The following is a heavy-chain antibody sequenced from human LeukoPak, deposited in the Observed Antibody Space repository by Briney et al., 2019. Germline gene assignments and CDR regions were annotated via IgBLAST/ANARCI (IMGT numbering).Heavy chain of an antibody. CDR1: GVSISSGSYY. CDR2: IYTSGST. CDR3: AREVAAAGTNWFDP. J-gene: IGHJ5*02. V-gene: IGHV4-61*02. Sequence: SETLSLTCTVSGVSISSGSYYWSWIRQPAGKGLEWIGRIYTSGSTNYNPSLKSRVTISVDTSKNQFSLKLSSVTAADTAVYYCAREVAAAGTNWFDPWGQGTLVTVSS. D-gene: IGHD6-13*01.